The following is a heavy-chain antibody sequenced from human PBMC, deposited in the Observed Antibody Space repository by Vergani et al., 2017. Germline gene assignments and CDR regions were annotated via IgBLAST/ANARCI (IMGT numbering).Heavy chain of an antibody. Sequence: QVQLQESGPGLVRPSQTLSLTSTVSGGSISSGSYYWSWFRQPAGKGLEWIGRFYTGGGTSYNPSLKSRVTISVDTSKNQFSLQLSSVTAADTAVCYCARDPLYSTTWPFLLLDMDVWGQGTTVTVSS. J-gene: IGHJ6*02. CDR2: FYTGGGT. D-gene: IGHD6-13*01. CDR1: GGSISSGSYY. CDR3: ARDPLYSTTWPFLLLDMDV. V-gene: IGHV4-61*02.